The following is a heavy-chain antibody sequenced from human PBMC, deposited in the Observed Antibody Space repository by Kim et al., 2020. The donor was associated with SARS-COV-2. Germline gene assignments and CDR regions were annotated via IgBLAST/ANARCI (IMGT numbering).Heavy chain of an antibody. CDR1: GGSISSSSYY. D-gene: IGHD3-10*01. V-gene: IGHV4-39*01. J-gene: IGHJ5*02. CDR3: AGYGSGRYYWFDP. Sequence: SETLSLTCTVSGGSISSSSYYWGWIRQPPGKGLEWIGSIYYSGSTYYNPSLKSRVTISVDTSKNQFSLRLSSVTAADTAVYYCAGYGSGRYYWFDPWGQGTLVTVAS. CDR2: IYYSGST.